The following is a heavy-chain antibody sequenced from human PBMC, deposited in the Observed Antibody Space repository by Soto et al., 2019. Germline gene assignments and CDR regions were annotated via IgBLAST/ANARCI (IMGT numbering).Heavy chain of an antibody. CDR2: INHSGST. V-gene: IGHV4-34*01. Sequence: AETLSLTCAVYGGSFSGYYWSWIRQPPGKGLEWIGEINHSGSTNYNPSLKSRVTISVDTSKNQFSLKLSSVTAADTAVYYCARGRGPRFLEWLLIDYWGQGTLVTVSS. J-gene: IGHJ4*02. D-gene: IGHD3-3*01. CDR1: GGSFSGYY. CDR3: ARGRGPRFLEWLLIDY.